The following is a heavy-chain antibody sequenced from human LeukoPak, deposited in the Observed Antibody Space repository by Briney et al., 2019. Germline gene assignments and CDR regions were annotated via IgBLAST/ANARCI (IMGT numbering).Heavy chain of an antibody. D-gene: IGHD6-13*01. J-gene: IGHJ1*01. CDR2: IYTSGST. CDR3: AKDKGSSRRNANFHH. CDR1: GFTVSSNY. Sequence: GGSLRLSCAASGFTVSSNYISWVRQAPGKGLEWVSLIYTSGSTYYADSVKGRFTISRDNSKNTLYLQMNSLRAEDTALYYCAKDKGSSRRNANFHHWGQGTLVTVSS. V-gene: IGHV3-53*01.